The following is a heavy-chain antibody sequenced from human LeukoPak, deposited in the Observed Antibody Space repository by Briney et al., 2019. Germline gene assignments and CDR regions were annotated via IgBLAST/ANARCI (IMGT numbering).Heavy chain of an antibody. CDR2: IYYSGST. Sequence: SETLSLTCTVSGGSINSYYWSWIRQPPGKGLEWIGYIYYSGSTNYNPSLKSRVTISVDTSKNQFSLKLSSVTAADTAVYYCARDSPDYYGSGHDYWGQGTLVTVSS. J-gene: IGHJ4*02. CDR3: ARDSPDYYGSGHDY. CDR1: GGSINSYY. D-gene: IGHD3-10*01. V-gene: IGHV4-59*12.